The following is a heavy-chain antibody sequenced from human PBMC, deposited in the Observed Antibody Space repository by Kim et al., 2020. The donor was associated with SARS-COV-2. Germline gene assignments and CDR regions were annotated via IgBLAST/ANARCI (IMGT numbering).Heavy chain of an antibody. CDR2: ISGSGGST. D-gene: IGHD2-2*01. J-gene: IGHJ4*02. Sequence: GGSLRLSCAASGFTFSSYAMSWVRQAPGKGLEWVSAISGSGGSTYYADSVKGRFTISRDNSKNTLYLQMNSLRAEDTAVYYCAKDRDCSSTSCQTHTNNVYFDYWGQGTLVTVSS. CDR3: AKDRDCSSTSCQTHTNNVYFDY. CDR1: GFTFSSYA. V-gene: IGHV3-23*01.